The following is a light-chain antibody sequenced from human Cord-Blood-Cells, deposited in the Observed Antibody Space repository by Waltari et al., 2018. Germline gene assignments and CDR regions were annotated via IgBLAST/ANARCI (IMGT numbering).Light chain of an antibody. J-gene: IGKJ1*01. CDR2: DAS. V-gene: IGKV1-5*01. CDR3: QQYNSYWT. CDR1: QSISSW. Sequence: EIQMPQSPSPLSASVGARVTITCRASQSISSWLAWYQQKPGKAPNLLFYDASSLESGVPSRFSGSGSGTEFTLTISSLQPDDFATYYCQQYNSYWTFGQGTKVEIK.